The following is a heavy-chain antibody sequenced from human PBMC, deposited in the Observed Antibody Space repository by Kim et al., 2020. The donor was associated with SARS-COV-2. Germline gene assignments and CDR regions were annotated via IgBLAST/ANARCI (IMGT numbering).Heavy chain of an antibody. CDR2: FNSGGST. V-gene: IGHV3-23*01. Sequence: GGSLRLSCAVSGFSFTTYAMTWVRQAPGKGLEWVSGFNSGGSTFYADAVMSRFTISRDTSRNILFLQMNSVRVEDTALYFCARGKINSCFDDWGRGTLVTVSS. CDR3: ARGKINSCFDD. CDR1: GFSFTTYA. J-gene: IGHJ5*02.